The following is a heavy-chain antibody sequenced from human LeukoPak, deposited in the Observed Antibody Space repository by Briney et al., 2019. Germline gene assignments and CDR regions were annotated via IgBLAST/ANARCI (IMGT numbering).Heavy chain of an antibody. CDR2: IIPIFGTA. CDR3: ARPMTTGTSLDY. CDR1: GGTFSSYA. Sequence: SVKVSCKASGGTFSSYAISWVRQAPGQGLEWMGGIIPIFGTANYAQKFQGRVTITTDESTSTAYMELSSLRSEDTAVYYCARPMTTGTSLDYWGQGTLVTVSS. D-gene: IGHD4-17*01. J-gene: IGHJ4*02. V-gene: IGHV1-69*05.